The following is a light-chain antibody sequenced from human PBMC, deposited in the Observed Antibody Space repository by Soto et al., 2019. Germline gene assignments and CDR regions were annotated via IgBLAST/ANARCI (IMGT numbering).Light chain of an antibody. CDR3: QQSYSAPYT. J-gene: IGKJ2*01. CDR1: QSIRNY. CDR2: AAS. V-gene: IGKV1-39*01. Sequence: DIQMTQSPSSLSASVGDRVTITCRASQSIRNYLNWYQQKPGKAPKLLIYAASSLQSGVPSRFSGSGSGTDFTLTFSSLQPEGFATYYCQQSYSAPYTFGQGTKLEIK.